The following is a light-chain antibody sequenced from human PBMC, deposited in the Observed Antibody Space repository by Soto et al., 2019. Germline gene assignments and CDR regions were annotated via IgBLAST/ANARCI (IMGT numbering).Light chain of an antibody. J-gene: IGLJ1*01. CDR3: SSYTSSSTPYV. CDR2: DVS. V-gene: IGLV2-14*01. CDR1: SRDVGAYNY. Sequence: QSALTQSASVSGSPGQSITISCTGTSRDVGAYNYVSWYQQHPGKAPKVMIHDVSKRPSGVSSRFSGSKSGNTASLTISGLQAEDEADYYCSSYTSSSTPYVFGTGTKLTVL.